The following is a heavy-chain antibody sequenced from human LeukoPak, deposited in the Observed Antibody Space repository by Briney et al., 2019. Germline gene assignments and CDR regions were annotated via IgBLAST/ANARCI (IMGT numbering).Heavy chain of an antibody. V-gene: IGHV3-30*18. CDR2: ISHDGNSK. D-gene: IGHD6-13*01. CDR3: ANNRYSSRWRGAFDV. Sequence: GGSLRLSCAASGFTLSTYGMHWVRQAPGKGLEWVAMISHDGNSKQYADFAKGRFTISRDNSKNTLYLQMNSLTTEDTAVYYCANNRYSSRWRGAFDVWGQGTMVTVSS. CDR1: GFTLSTYG. J-gene: IGHJ3*01.